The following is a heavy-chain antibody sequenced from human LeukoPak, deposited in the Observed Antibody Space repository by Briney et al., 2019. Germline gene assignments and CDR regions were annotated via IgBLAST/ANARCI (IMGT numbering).Heavy chain of an antibody. CDR3: ARGNGDSSGYYYTYYFDY. D-gene: IGHD3-22*01. CDR2: ISAYNGNT. CDR1: GYTFTSYG. J-gene: IGHJ4*02. Sequence: AASVKVSCTASGYTFTSYGISWVRQAPGQGLEWMGWISAYNGNTNYAQKLQGRVTMTTDTSTSTAYMELRSLRSDDTAVYYCARGNGDSSGYYYTYYFDYWGQGTLVTVSS. V-gene: IGHV1-18*01.